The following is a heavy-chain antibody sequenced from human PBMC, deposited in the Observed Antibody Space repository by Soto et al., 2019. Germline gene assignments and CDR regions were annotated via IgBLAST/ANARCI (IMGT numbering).Heavy chain of an antibody. D-gene: IGHD3-10*01. Sequence: SETLSLTCAVYGGSFSGYYWSWIRQPPGKGLEWIGEIHHSGSTNHNPSLKSRVTISVDTSKNQFSLKVNSVTAADTAVYFCARVSPPRGRPRMDVWGKGTTVTVPS. V-gene: IGHV4-34*01. CDR3: ARVSPPRGRPRMDV. CDR1: GGSFSGYY. J-gene: IGHJ6*04. CDR2: IHHSGST.